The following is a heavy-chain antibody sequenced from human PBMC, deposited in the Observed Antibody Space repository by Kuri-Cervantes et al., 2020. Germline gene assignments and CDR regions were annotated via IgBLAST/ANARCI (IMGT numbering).Heavy chain of an antibody. D-gene: IGHD6-13*01. CDR1: GYSFSNSV. CDR2: MNPNTGDT. V-gene: IGHV1-8*02. J-gene: IGHJ3*02. Sequence: ASVKVSCKASGYSFSNSVIYWVRQATGQGLEWMGWMNPNTGDTGYAQKFQGRVTMTWNTSINTAYMELSSLRSEDTAVYYCAPYSSSWSQGGIDAFDIWGQGTMVTVSS. CDR3: APYSSSWSQGGIDAFDI.